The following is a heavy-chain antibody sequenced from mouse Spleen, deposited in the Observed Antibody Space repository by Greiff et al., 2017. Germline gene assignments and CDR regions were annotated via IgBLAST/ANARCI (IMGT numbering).Heavy chain of an antibody. CDR1: GYTFTSYG. D-gene: IGHD2-2*01. J-gene: IGHJ3*01. Sequence: VQLQQSGAELARPGASVKLSCKASGYTFTSYGISWVKQRTGQGLEWIGEIYPRSGNTYYNEKFKGKATLTADKSSSTAYMELRSLTSEDSAVYFCAREGVYGYLAYWGQGTLVTVSA. V-gene: IGHV1-81*01. CDR2: IYPRSGNT. CDR3: AREGVYGYLAY.